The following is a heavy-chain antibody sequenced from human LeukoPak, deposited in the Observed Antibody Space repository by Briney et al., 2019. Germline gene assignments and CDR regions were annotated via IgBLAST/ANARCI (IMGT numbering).Heavy chain of an antibody. CDR3: TRGPGYHDSSYLDY. D-gene: IGHD3-22*01. CDR2: ISSNGGST. J-gene: IGHJ4*02. V-gene: IGHV3-64*04. Sequence: GGSLRLSCSASGFTFITYAMHWVRQAPGKGLEYVSAISSNGGSTYYADSVKGRFTISRDNSKNTLYLQMNSLRAEDTAVYYCTRGPGYHDSSYLDYWGQGTLVTVSS. CDR1: GFTFITYA.